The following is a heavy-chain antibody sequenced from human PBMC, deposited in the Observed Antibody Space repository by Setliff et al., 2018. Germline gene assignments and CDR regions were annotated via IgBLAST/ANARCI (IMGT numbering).Heavy chain of an antibody. CDR1: GYTFTSYD. V-gene: IGHV1-8*03. Sequence: GASVQVSCKASGYTFTSYDINWVRQATGQGLEWMGWMNPNSGHTGYAQKFQGRVTITRNTSISTTYMELSSLRSEDTAVYYCARGSRSGGKGGYNWFDPWGQGTLVTVSS. J-gene: IGHJ5*02. CDR3: ARGSRSGGKGGYNWFDP. D-gene: IGHD2-15*01. CDR2: MNPNSGHT.